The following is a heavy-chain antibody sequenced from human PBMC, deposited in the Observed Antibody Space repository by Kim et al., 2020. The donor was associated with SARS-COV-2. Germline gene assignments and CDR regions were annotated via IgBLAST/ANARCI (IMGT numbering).Heavy chain of an antibody. D-gene: IGHD6-13*01. CDR3: ARLREDSSSEKDGMDV. CDR1: GYSFTSYW. V-gene: IGHV5-10-1*01. Sequence: GESLKISCKGSGYSFTSYWISWVRQMPGKGLEWMGRIDPSDSYTNYSPSFQGHVTISADKSISTAYLQWSSLKASDTAMYYCARLREDSSSEKDGMDVWGQGTTVTVSS. CDR2: IDPSDSYT. J-gene: IGHJ6*02.